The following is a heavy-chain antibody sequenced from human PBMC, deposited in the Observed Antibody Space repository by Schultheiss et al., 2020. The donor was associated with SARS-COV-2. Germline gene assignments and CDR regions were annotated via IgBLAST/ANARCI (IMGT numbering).Heavy chain of an antibody. D-gene: IGHD2-2*01. J-gene: IGHJ6*02. CDR3: ARGGDIVVVPAATGPYYYGMDV. CDR2: INSDGSST. CDR1: GFTFSSYW. Sequence: GESLKISCAASGFTFSSYWMHWVRQAPGKGLVWVSRINSDGSSTSYADSVKGRFTISRDNAKNTLYLQMNSLRAEDTAVYYCARGGDIVVVPAATGPYYYGMDVWGQGTTVTVSS. V-gene: IGHV3-74*01.